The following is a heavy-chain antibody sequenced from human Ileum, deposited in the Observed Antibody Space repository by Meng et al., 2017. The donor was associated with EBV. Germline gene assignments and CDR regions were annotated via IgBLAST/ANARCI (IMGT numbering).Heavy chain of an antibody. Sequence: QVQLQGVGPGLVKPSGTLSLTCAVSGDSISSNNWWSWVRQPPGKGLEWIGEIYHSGSTNYNPSFKSRVTMSVDKSKNQISLNLSSVTAADTAVYYCASGRDYAWHSWGRGTLVTVSS. J-gene: IGHJ4*02. CDR3: ASGRDYAWHS. D-gene: IGHD4-17*01. CDR2: IYHSGST. V-gene: IGHV4-4*02. CDR1: GDSISSNNW.